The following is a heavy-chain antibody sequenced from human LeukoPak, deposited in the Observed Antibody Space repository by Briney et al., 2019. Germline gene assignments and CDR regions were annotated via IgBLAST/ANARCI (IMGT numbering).Heavy chain of an antibody. CDR2: INQDGSET. J-gene: IGHJ4*02. CDR3: AKDLRLGGRGPEN. V-gene: IGHV3-7*05. Sequence: GGSLRLSCAASGFTVSGNYMSWVRQAPGKGLEWVADINQDGSETYHVASMKGRFTISRDNAKNSLYLQMNSLRAEDTAVYYCAKDLRLGGRGPENWGQGTLVTVSS. D-gene: IGHD3-16*01. CDR1: GFTVSGNY.